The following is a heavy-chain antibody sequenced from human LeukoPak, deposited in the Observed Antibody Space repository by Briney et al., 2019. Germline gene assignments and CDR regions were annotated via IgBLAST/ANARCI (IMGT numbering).Heavy chain of an antibody. CDR3: ARGKSSSSFAFDI. CDR1: GFTVSSNY. D-gene: IGHD6-6*01. J-gene: IGHJ3*02. V-gene: IGHV3-53*01. Sequence: GGSLRLSCAASGFTVSSNYMNRVRQAPGKGLEWVSVIYGGGGTFYADSVKDRFSISRDNSKNTLFLHMNSLRADDTAVYYCARGKSSSSFAFDIWGQGTMVTVSS. CDR2: IYGGGGT.